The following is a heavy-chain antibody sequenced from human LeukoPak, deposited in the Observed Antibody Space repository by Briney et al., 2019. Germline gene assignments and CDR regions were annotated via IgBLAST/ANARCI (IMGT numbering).Heavy chain of an antibody. D-gene: IGHD2-2*01. V-gene: IGHV4-4*02. CDR3: ARGGCSSTSCYKTQNWFDP. Sequence: SGTLSLTCAVSGGSISSSNWWSWVRQPPGKGLEWIWEIYHSGSTNYNPSLKSRVTISVDKSKNQFSLKLSSVTAADTAVYYCARGGCSSTSCYKTQNWFDPWGQGTLVTVSS. CDR2: IYHSGST. J-gene: IGHJ5*02. CDR1: GGSISSSNW.